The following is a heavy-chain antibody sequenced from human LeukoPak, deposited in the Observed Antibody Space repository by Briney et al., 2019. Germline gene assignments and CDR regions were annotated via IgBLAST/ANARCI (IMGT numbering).Heavy chain of an antibody. CDR2: ISTSSSYI. D-gene: IGHD4-23*01. J-gene: IGHJ3*02. V-gene: IGHV3-21*01. Sequence: GGSLRLSCAASGFTFSSYNINWVRQAPGKGLEWVSSISTSSSYIFYADSVKGRFTISRDNAKNSLYLQMNSLRAEDTAVYYCARGGGGNGNDAYDIWGQGTMVTVSS. CDR3: ARGGGGNGNDAYDI. CDR1: GFTFSSYN.